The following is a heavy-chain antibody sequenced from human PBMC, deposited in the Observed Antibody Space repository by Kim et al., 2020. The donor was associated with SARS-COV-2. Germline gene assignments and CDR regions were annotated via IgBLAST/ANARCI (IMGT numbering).Heavy chain of an antibody. CDR3: AKDHPSSGWPAFDS. V-gene: IGHV3-23*01. Sequence: ADSVQGRFTVSRDNSKNTLYLQMDSLRTADSAVYYCAKDHPSSGWPAFDSWGQGTLVTVSS. J-gene: IGHJ5*01. D-gene: IGHD6-19*01.